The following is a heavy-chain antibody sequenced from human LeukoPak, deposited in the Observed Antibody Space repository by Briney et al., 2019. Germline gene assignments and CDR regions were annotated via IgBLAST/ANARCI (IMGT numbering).Heavy chain of an antibody. CDR2: INHSGST. CDR1: GGSFSGYY. Sequence: SETLSLTCAVYGGSFSGYYWSWIRQPPGKGPEWIGEINHSGSTNYNPSLKSRVTISVDTSKNQFSLKLSSVTAADTAVYYCARRIPGYSSGWYGNYYYMDVWGKGTTVTISS. V-gene: IGHV4-34*01. D-gene: IGHD6-19*01. J-gene: IGHJ6*03. CDR3: ARRIPGYSSGWYGNYYYMDV.